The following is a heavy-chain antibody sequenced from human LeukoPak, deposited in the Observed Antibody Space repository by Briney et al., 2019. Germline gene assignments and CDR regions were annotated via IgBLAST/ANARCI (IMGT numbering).Heavy chain of an antibody. Sequence: GGSLRLSCAASGFTFTSYTMNWVRQAPGKGLEWVASIGTTSTFIHYVDSVKGRFTIFRDNAQDSLFLQMNSLGAEDTAVYYCAKAHPSFDYWGQGVLVTVSS. V-gene: IGHV3-21*01. CDR3: AKAHPSFDY. CDR2: IGTTSTFI. CDR1: GFTFTSYT. J-gene: IGHJ4*02. D-gene: IGHD1-26*01.